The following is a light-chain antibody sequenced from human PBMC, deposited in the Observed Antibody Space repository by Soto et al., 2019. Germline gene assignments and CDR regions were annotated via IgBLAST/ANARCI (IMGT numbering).Light chain of an antibody. J-gene: IGLJ1*01. V-gene: IGLV2-14*01. CDR3: SSYTGSSTPYV. Sequence: QSALTQPASVTGSPGQSITISCTGTSSDVGGYNYVSWYQQHPGKAPKLMIYDVSNRPSGVSNRFSGSKSGNTASLTISGLQAEDEADYYCSSYTGSSTPYVFGTGTTVTVL. CDR2: DVS. CDR1: SSDVGGYNY.